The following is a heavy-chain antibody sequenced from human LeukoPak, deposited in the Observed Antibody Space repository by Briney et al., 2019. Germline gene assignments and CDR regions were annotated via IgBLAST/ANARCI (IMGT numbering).Heavy chain of an antibody. CDR2: IDHRGST. CDR1: GGSFGGYY. V-gene: IGHV4-34*01. CDR3: ARFISRFDP. J-gene: IGHJ5*02. D-gene: IGHD3-10*01. Sequence: SETLSLTCTVSGGSFGGYYWSWIRQPPGKGLEWIGEIDHRGSTNYNPSLKSRVTISVDTSKNQFSLKLSSVTAADTAVYYCARFISRFDPWGQGTLVTVSS.